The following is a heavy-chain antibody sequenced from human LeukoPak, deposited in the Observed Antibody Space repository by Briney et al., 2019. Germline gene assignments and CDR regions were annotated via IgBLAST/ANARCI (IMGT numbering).Heavy chain of an antibody. J-gene: IGHJ6*03. CDR2: IYYSGST. V-gene: IGHV4-39*02. CDR1: GGSISSSSYY. D-gene: IGHD3-10*01. Sequence: SETLSLTCTVSGGSISSSSYYWGWIRQPPGKGLEWIGSIYYSGSTYYNPSLKSRVTISVDTSKNQFSLKLSSVTAADTAVYYCARDRYCSSTSCDLLLWFGELSETYYMDVWGKGTTVTVSS. CDR3: ARDRYCSSTSCDLLLWFGELSETYYMDV.